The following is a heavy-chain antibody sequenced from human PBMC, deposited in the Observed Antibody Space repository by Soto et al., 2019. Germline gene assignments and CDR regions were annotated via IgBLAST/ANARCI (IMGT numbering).Heavy chain of an antibody. V-gene: IGHV3-30-3*01. CDR3: ARENGALKLTPYYYYGMDV. CDR2: ISYDGSNK. J-gene: IGHJ6*02. Sequence: GGSLRLSCAASGFTFSSYAMHWVRQAPGKGLEWVAVISYDGSNKYYADSVKGRFTISRDNSKNTLYLQMNSLRAEDTAVYYCARENGALKLTPYYYYGMDVWGQGTTVTVSS. CDR1: GFTFSSYA. D-gene: IGHD4-17*01.